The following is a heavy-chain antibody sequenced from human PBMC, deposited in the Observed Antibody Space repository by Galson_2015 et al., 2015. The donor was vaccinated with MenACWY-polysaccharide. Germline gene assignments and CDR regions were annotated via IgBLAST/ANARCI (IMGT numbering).Heavy chain of an antibody. CDR2: ISSSSSTI. J-gene: IGHJ6*02. CDR1: GFTFSSYG. CDR3: ARDLIVVVPAAIPHYYYYGMDV. D-gene: IGHD2-2*02. Sequence: SLRLSCAASGFTFSSYGMNWVRQAPRKGLEWVSYISSSSSTIYYADSVKGRFTISRDNAKNSLYLQMNSLRAEDTAVYYCARDLIVVVPAAIPHYYYYGMDVWGQGTTVTVSS. V-gene: IGHV3-48*01.